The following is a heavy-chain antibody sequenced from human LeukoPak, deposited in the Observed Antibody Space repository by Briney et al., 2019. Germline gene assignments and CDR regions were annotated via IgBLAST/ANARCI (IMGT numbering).Heavy chain of an antibody. CDR2: IYYSGST. J-gene: IGHJ4*02. V-gene: IGHV4-31*03. D-gene: IGHD3-22*01. CDR3: ARRYYDSSGFDY. Sequence: SETLSLTCTVSGGSISSGGYYWSWIRQHPGKGLEWIGYIYYSGSTYYNPSLKSRVSISVDTSKNQFSLKLSSVTAADTAVYYCARRYYDSSGFDYWGQGTLVTVSS. CDR1: GGSISSGGYY.